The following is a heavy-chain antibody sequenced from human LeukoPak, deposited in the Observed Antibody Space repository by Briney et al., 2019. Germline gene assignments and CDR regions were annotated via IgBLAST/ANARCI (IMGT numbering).Heavy chain of an antibody. J-gene: IGHJ4*02. D-gene: IGHD1-26*01. CDR1: GFTFANYG. Sequence: GGSLRLSCAASGFTFANYGVHWVRQAPGKGLDWVSAISFDGGNKHYADSVKGRFTISRDDSKNTVFLQMNSLSAEDTAVYYCVRDLSGRWTFDYWGQGTLVTVSS. V-gene: IGHV3-30-3*01. CDR3: VRDLSGRWTFDY. CDR2: ISFDGGNK.